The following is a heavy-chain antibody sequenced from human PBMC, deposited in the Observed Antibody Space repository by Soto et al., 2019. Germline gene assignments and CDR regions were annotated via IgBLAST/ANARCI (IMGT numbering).Heavy chain of an antibody. Sequence: XSVKVSCKASGYSFPSHGIGWMRQAPGQGLEWMGWITTFNGNTNYAKKFQDRVTMTADTSTSTVYMEVRSLRYDDTAVYFCATLPPYDCDTSGYFLEDWGQGTLVTVSS. CDR3: ATLPPYDCDTSGYFLED. CDR1: GYSFPSHG. CDR2: ITTFNGNT. D-gene: IGHD3-22*01. J-gene: IGHJ4*02. V-gene: IGHV1-18*01.